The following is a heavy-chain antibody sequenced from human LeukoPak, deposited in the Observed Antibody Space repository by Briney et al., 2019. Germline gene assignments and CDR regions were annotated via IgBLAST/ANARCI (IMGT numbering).Heavy chain of an antibody. J-gene: IGHJ3*02. V-gene: IGHV3-74*01. Sequence: PGGSLRLSCAASGFTFSSYWMHWVRQAPGKGLVWVSRINSDGSSTSYADSVKGRFTISRDNAKNTLYLQMNSLRAEDTAVYYCARGESIYDSSGYYAAFDIWGQGTMVTVSS. D-gene: IGHD3-22*01. CDR3: ARGESIYDSSGYYAAFDI. CDR2: INSDGSST. CDR1: GFTFSSYW.